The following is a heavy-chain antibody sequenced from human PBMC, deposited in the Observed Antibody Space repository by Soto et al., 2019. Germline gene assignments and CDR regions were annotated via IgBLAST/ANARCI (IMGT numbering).Heavy chain of an antibody. J-gene: IGHJ5*02. Sequence: SETLSLTCAVYGGSFSGYYWSWIRQPPGKGPEWIGEINHSGSTNYNPSLKSRVTISVDTSKNQFSLKLSSVTAADTAVYYCARSQYSSSLNWFDPWGQGTLVTVSS. D-gene: IGHD6-13*01. CDR3: ARSQYSSSLNWFDP. CDR1: GGSFSGYY. V-gene: IGHV4-34*01. CDR2: INHSGST.